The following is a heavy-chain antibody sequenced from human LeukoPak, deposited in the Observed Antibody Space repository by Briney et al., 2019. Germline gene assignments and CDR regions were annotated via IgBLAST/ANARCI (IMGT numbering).Heavy chain of an antibody. CDR3: AKDFSTEMATGPFDY. D-gene: IGHD5-24*01. CDR2: ISWNSGSI. V-gene: IGHV3-9*01. Sequence: GGSLRLSCAASGFTFDDYAMHWVRQAPGKGLEWVSGISWNSGSIGYADSVKGRFTISRDNAKNSLYLQMNSLRAEDTALYYCAKDFSTEMATGPFDYWGQGTLVTVSS. CDR1: GFTFDDYA. J-gene: IGHJ4*02.